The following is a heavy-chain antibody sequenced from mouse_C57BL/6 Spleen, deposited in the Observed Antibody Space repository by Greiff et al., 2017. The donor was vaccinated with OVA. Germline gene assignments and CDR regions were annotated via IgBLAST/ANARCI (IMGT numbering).Heavy chain of an antibody. V-gene: IGHV1-61*01. D-gene: IGHD1-2*01. CDR2: IYPSDSET. J-gene: IGHJ2*01. CDR1: GYTFTSYW. CDR3: ARAHYYDFDY. Sequence: QVQLQQPGAELVRPGSSVKLSCKASGYTFTSYWMDWVKQRPGQGLEWIGNIYPSDSETHYNQKFKDKATLTVDKSSSTAYMQLSSLTSEDSAVYYCARAHYYDFDYWGQGTTLTVSS.